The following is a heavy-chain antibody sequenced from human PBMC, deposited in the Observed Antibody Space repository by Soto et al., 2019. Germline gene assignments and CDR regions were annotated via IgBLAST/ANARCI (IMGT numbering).Heavy chain of an antibody. V-gene: IGHV1-2*02. CDR1: GYTFTGHY. D-gene: IGHD1-26*01. Sequence: ASVKVSCKASGYTFTGHYLHWVRQAPGQRFEWLGWINPNGGATKYARKFQGRISLTGDTSTTTSYMELTSLTSDDTAVYYCAVAYSGTYYGYLDPWGQGTLVTVSS. CDR2: INPNGGAT. CDR3: AVAYSGTYYGYLDP. J-gene: IGHJ5*02.